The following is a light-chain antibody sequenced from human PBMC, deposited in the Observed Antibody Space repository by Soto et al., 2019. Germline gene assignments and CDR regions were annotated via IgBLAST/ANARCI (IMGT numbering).Light chain of an antibody. CDR2: DVT. J-gene: IGLJ1*01. CDR3: CSYAGSYPYV. V-gene: IGLV2-11*01. Sequence: QSVLTQPRSVSGSPGQSVTISCTGTSSDVGGYNYVSWYQQHPDKAPRVIIYDVTKRPSGVPDRFSGSKSGNTAALTISGLQAEDEADYYCCSYAGSYPYVFGSGTKVTVL. CDR1: SSDVGGYNY.